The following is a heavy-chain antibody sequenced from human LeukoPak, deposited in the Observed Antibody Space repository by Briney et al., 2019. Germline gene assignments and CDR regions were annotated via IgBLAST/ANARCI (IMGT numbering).Heavy chain of an antibody. CDR3: ARDLVTVTKGFDI. CDR2: ISYIGST. D-gene: IGHD4-17*01. J-gene: IGHJ3*02. V-gene: IGHV4-59*11. CDR1: DDSFSSHH. Sequence: SETLSLTCAVSDDSFSSHHWTWIRQPPGKGLEWIGYISYIGSTNYNPSLKSRVTISIDTSKNQFSLKLSSVTAADTAVYYCARDLVTVTKGFDIWGQGTMVSVSS.